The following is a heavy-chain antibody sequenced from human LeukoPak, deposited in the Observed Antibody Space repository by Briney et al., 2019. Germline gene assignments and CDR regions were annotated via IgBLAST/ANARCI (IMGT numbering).Heavy chain of an antibody. CDR1: GGSISSYY. CDR2: IYTSGST. V-gene: IGHV4-4*07. D-gene: IGHD2-15*01. J-gene: IGHJ6*03. CDR3: AREWADGCSGGSCYSLGYYYYYMDV. Sequence: NPSETLSLTCTVSGGSISSYYWSWIRQPAGKGLEWIGRIYTSGSTNYNPSLKSRGTMSVDTSKNQFSLKLSSVTAADTAVYYCAREWADGCSGGSCYSLGYYYYYMDVWGKGTTVTVSS.